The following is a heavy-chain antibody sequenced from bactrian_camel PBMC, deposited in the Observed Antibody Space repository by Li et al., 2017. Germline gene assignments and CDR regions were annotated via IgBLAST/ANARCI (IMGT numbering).Heavy chain of an antibody. Sequence: QVQLVESGGGSVQAGGSLRLSCAVSGHPRSVELNMKCMGWYRRAPGKENEKVGSIDDDGRRTYTDSVKGRFTISRDMAANRLYLELNDLKPEDTAKYFCAATDREWSDTMGRWNCTPGYKYWGLGTQVTVS. J-gene: IGHJ4*01. CDR1: GHPRSVELNMKC. CDR3: AATDREWSDTMGRWNCTPGYKY. D-gene: IGHD3*01. CDR2: IDDDGRR. V-gene: IGHV3S53*01.